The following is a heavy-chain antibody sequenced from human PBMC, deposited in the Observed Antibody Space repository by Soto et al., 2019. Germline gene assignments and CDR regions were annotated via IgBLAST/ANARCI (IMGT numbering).Heavy chain of an antibody. CDR1: GGSISSSSYY. J-gene: IGHJ4*02. CDR3: ARDSLSGLFDY. Sequence: SETLSLTCTVFGGSISSSSYYWGWFRQPPGKGLEWIGYIFYSGSTYYNPSLRRRLTISVDTSKNQFSLRLTSVTAADTAVYYCARDSLSGLFDYWGQGTLVTVS. CDR2: IFYSGST. D-gene: IGHD2-15*01. V-gene: IGHV4-39*07.